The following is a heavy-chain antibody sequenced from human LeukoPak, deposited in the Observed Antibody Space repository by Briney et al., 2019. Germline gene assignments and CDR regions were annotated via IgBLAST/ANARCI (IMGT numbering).Heavy chain of an antibody. CDR2: INPSGGST. CDR3: ARDPSSIAARRFDY. J-gene: IGHJ4*02. Sequence: ASVKVSCKASGGTFSSYAISWVRQAPGQGLEWMGIINPSGGSTSYAQKFQGRVTMTRDTSTSTVYMELSSLRSEDTAVYYCARDPSSIAARRFDYWGQGTLVTVSS. D-gene: IGHD6-6*01. V-gene: IGHV1-46*01. CDR1: GGTFSSYA.